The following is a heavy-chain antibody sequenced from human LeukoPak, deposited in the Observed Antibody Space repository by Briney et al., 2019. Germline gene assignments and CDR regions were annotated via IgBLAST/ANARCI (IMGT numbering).Heavy chain of an antibody. CDR1: GYTFTSYG. Sequence: ASVTVSCKASGYTFTSYGISWVRQAPGQGLEWMGWISEYNGNTNYAQKFQGRVTMTTDTSTSTAYMELRSLRSDDTAVYYCARVNIGGWFSLLGYWGQGTLVTVSS. V-gene: IGHV1-18*01. CDR2: ISEYNGNT. CDR3: ARVNIGGWFSLLGY. J-gene: IGHJ4*02. D-gene: IGHD6-19*01.